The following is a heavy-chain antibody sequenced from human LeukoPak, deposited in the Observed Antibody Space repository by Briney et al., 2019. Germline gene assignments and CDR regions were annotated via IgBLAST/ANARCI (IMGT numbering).Heavy chain of an antibody. D-gene: IGHD3-22*01. CDR3: ARVPTLSYYYDSSGYCDY. J-gene: IGHJ4*02. CDR2: ISAYNGNT. V-gene: IGHV1-18*01. Sequence: ASVKVSCKASGYTFTSYGISWVRQAPGQGLEWMGWISAYNGNTNNAQKLQGRVTMTTDTSTSTAYMELRSLRSDDTAVYYCARVPTLSYYYDSSGYCDYWGQGTLVTVSS. CDR1: GYTFTSYG.